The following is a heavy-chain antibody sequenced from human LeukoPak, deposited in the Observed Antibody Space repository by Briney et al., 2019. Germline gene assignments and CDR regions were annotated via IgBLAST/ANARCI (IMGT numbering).Heavy chain of an antibody. D-gene: IGHD1-7*01. CDR2: IKQDGSEK. Sequence: GGSLRLSCAASGFTFSSYWMTRVRQAPGKGLEWVANIKQDGSEKYYVDSVKGRFTISRDNSKNTLYLQMNSLRAEDTAVYYCARSVRTTYGMDVWGQGTTVTVSS. CDR1: GFTFSSYW. J-gene: IGHJ6*02. V-gene: IGHV3-7*05. CDR3: ARSVRTTYGMDV.